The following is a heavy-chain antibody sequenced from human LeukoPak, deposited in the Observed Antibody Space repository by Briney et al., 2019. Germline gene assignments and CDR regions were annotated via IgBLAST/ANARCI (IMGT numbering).Heavy chain of an antibody. CDR1: GYTFTKYG. CDR3: ARDGFISSWPYYLDF. V-gene: IGHV1-18*01. J-gene: IGHJ4*02. D-gene: IGHD6-13*01. Sequence: GASVKVSCKASGYTFTKYGLRWVPQAPGQGLEWMGWISTYNGNTDYAQKFQGRVTMTTDTSTSTAYMELRSLRSDDTAVYYCARDGFISSWPYYLDFWGQGSLVTVSS. CDR2: ISTYNGNT.